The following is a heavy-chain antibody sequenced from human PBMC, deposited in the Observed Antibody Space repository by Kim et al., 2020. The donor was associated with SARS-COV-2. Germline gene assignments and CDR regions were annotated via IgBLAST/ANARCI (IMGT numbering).Heavy chain of an antibody. D-gene: IGHD6-13*01. J-gene: IGHJ4*02. Sequence: GGSLRLSCAASGVTVSSNYMSWLRQAPGKGLEWLSVIYSGDKTYYVESVKGRLTISRDNSKNTLYLQMSSLRDEDTAVYYCATNLSAAGVVCGQGTLVTV. CDR2: IYSGDKT. CDR3: ATNLSAAGVV. V-gene: IGHV3-66*01. CDR1: GVTVSSNY.